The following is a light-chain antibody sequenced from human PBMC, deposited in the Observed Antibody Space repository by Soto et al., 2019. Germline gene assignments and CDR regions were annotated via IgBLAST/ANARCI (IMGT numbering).Light chain of an antibody. CDR2: DVS. CDR3: SSYTSSSTLV. CDR1: SSDVGGYNY. J-gene: IGLJ1*01. V-gene: IGLV2-14*01. Sequence: QSALTQPASVSGSPGQSITISCTGTSSDVGGYNYVSWYQQHPGKAPKLMIYDVSNRASGVSNRFSGSKSVNTASLTISGLQAEDEADYYCSSYTSSSTLVFGTGTTVTAL.